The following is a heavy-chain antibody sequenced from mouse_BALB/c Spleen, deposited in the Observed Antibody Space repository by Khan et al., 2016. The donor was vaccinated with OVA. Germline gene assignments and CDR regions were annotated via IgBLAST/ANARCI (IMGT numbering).Heavy chain of an antibody. CDR2: ISGGGSYT. J-gene: IGHJ1*01. V-gene: IGHV5-9-3*01. D-gene: IGHD1-1*01. CDR1: GFTFSSYA. CDR3: ARLPITTVVVTSYGCFDV. Sequence: EVELVESGGGLVKPGGSLRLSCAASGFTFSSYAMSWVRQTPEKRLEWVATISGGGSYTYYPGSVKGRFTISRDDSKNTLYLQMSSLRSEDTAMYYCARLPITTVVVTSYGCFDVWGAGTTVTVSS.